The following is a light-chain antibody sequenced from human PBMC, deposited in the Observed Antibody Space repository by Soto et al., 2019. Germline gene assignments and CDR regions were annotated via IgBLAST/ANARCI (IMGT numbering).Light chain of an antibody. Sequence: QSVLTQPPSVSGAPGQRVTISCTGSSSNIGAGYEVHWYQQLPGTAPKLLIYGNSNRPSGVPDRFSGSKSGTSASLAITGLQAEDEADYYCQSYDSSLKVFGTGTKLTVL. CDR2: GNS. CDR3: QSYDSSLKV. V-gene: IGLV1-40*01. J-gene: IGLJ1*01. CDR1: SSNIGAGYE.